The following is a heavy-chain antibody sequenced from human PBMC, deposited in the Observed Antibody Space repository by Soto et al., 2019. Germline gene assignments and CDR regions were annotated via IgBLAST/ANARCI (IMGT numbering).Heavy chain of an antibody. Sequence: PGGSLRLSCAASGFTFSSYSMNWVRQAPGKGLEWVSSISSSSSYIYYADSVKGRFTISRDNAKNSLYLQMNSLRAEDTAVYYCARDLEVAVAGSNNDYWGQGTLVTVSS. D-gene: IGHD6-19*01. CDR1: GFTFSSYS. CDR3: ARDLEVAVAGSNNDY. J-gene: IGHJ4*02. CDR2: ISSSSSYI. V-gene: IGHV3-21*01.